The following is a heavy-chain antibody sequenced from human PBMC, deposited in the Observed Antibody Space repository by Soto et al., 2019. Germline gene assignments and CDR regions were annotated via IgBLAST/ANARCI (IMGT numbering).Heavy chain of an antibody. CDR3: ARVGYYYDSSGYGQIYYYYYGMDV. J-gene: IGHJ6*02. D-gene: IGHD3-22*01. CDR2: ISAYNGNT. Sequence: GESLKISCEASGYTFTSYGISWVRQAPGQGLEWMGWISAYNGNTNYAQKLQGRVTMTTDTSTSTAYMELRSLRSDDTAVYYCARVGYYYDSSGYGQIYYYYYGMDVWGQGTTVTVSS. V-gene: IGHV1-18*01. CDR1: GYTFTSYG.